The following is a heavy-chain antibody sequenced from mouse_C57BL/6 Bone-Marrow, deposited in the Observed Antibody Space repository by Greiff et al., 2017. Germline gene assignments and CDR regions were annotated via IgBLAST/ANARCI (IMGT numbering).Heavy chain of an antibody. CDR1: GFTFSSYT. CDR3: ASQDYYAMDY. CDR2: ISGGGGNT. Sequence: EVQLVESGGGLVKPGGSLKLSCAASGFTFSSYTMSWVRQTPEKRLEWVATISGGGGNTYYPDSVKGRFTISRDNAKNTLYLQMSSLRSEDTALCYCASQDYYAMDYGGQGNSVTVSS. V-gene: IGHV5-9*01. J-gene: IGHJ4*01.